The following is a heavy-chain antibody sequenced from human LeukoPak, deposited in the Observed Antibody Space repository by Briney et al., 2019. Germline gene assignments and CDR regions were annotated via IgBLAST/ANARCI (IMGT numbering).Heavy chain of an antibody. CDR3: ARVDCGGDCYSNWFDP. J-gene: IGHJ5*02. V-gene: IGHV1-2*02. CDR1: GYTFTGYY. CDR2: INPNSGGT. D-gene: IGHD2-21*02. Sequence: ASVKVSCKASGYTFTGYYMHWVRQAPGQGLEWMGWINPNSGGTNYAQKFQGRVTMTRDTSISTAYMELSRLRSDDTAVYYCARVDCGGDCYSNWFDPWGQGTLVTVSS.